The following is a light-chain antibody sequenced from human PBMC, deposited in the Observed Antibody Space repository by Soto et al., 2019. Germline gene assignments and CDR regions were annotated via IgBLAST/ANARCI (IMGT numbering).Light chain of an antibody. V-gene: IGKV3-20*01. CDR1: QSLSSSY. J-gene: IGKJ1*01. CDR3: QRFGTSPPWT. Sequence: EIVLTQSPGTLSLSPGERATLSCRASQSLSSSYLAWYQQKPGQAPRLLIYGTSIRATGIPDRFSGSGSGTDFTLTITRLEPEDFGVYYCQRFGTSPPWTFGQGTKVEFK. CDR2: GTS.